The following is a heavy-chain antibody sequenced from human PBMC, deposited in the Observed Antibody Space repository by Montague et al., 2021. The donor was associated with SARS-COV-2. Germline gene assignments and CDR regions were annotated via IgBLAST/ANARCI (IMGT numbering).Heavy chain of an antibody. Sequence: SVKVSCKASGYTFTSYDINWVRQATGQGLEWMGWMNPNSGNTGXXXKXXXRVXMTRNTSISTAYMELSSLRSEDTAVYYCAAPRGSGSYYYYYGMDVWGQGTTVTVSS. D-gene: IGHD3-10*01. J-gene: IGHJ6*02. CDR2: MNPNSGNT. CDR1: GYTFTSYD. V-gene: IGHV1-8*01. CDR3: AAPRGSGSYYYYYGMDV.